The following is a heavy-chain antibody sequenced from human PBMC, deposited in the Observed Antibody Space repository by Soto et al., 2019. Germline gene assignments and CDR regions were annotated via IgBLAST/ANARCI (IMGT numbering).Heavy chain of an antibody. J-gene: IGHJ3*01. Sequence: SQTLSLTCAISGDSVSSDITSWNLIRQSPSRGLEWLGRTYYRSKWFHDYAASVKSRITINPDTSKNRFSLELNSMTPEDTSVYYCARGNALDVWGQGTVVTVSS. D-gene: IGHD3-10*01. CDR1: GDSVSSDITS. CDR2: TYYRSKWFH. CDR3: ARGNALDV. V-gene: IGHV6-1*01.